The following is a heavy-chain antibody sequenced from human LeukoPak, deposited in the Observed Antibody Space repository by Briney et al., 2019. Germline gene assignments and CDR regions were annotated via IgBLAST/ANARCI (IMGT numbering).Heavy chain of an antibody. D-gene: IGHD2-2*01. CDR3: ARTADQLLLSYYYMDV. J-gene: IGHJ6*03. CDR1: GFTSDDYA. Sequence: PGRSLRLSCAASGFTSDDYAMHWVRQAPGKGLEWVSGISWNSGSIGYADSVKGRFTISRDNAKNSLYLQMNSLRAEDTALYYCARTADQLLLSYYYMDVWGKGTTVTVSS. CDR2: ISWNSGSI. V-gene: IGHV3-9*02.